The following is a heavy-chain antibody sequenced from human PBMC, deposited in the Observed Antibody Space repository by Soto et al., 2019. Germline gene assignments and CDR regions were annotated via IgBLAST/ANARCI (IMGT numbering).Heavy chain of an antibody. D-gene: IGHD3-22*01. CDR3: ARGSGYYYWDDY. V-gene: IGHV1-3*01. CDR1: GYTFTSYV. CDR2: INAGNGNT. Sequence: ASVKVSCKASGYTFTSYVIHWVRQAPGQRLEWMGWINAGNGNTKYSQKFQGRVTITRDTSASTAYMELSSLRSEDTAVYYCARGSGYYYWDDYWGQGTLVTVSS. J-gene: IGHJ4*02.